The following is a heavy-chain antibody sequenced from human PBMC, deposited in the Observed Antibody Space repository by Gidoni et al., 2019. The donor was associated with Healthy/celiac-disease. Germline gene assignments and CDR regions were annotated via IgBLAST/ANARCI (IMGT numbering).Heavy chain of an antibody. CDR2: IYYRGST. CDR1: GGSISSSSYY. CDR3: ARLTPTVTDFDY. Sequence: QLQLQESGPGLVKPSETLSLTCTVSGGSISSSSYYWGWIRQPPGKGLEWIGSIYYRGSTYYNPSLKSRVTISVDTSKNQFSLKLSSVTAADTAVYYCARLTPTVTDFDYWGQGTLVTVSS. D-gene: IGHD4-17*01. V-gene: IGHV4-39*01. J-gene: IGHJ4*02.